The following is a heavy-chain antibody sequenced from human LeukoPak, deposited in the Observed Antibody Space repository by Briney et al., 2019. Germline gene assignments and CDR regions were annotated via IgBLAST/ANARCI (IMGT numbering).Heavy chain of an antibody. CDR3: PRVNGTSLYYYYCMDV. D-gene: IGHD2-2*01. CDR1: GYTFTSYD. Sequence: GASVPVSFKSSGYTFTSYDINWVRQPTAQGLEWMGWMNPNRGNTGYAQKFQGRDTMTRNTSIRKAYMELSSLRSEDTAVYDCPRVNGTSLYYYYCMDVWGQGTTVTVSS. CDR2: MNPNRGNT. J-gene: IGHJ6*02. V-gene: IGHV1-8*01.